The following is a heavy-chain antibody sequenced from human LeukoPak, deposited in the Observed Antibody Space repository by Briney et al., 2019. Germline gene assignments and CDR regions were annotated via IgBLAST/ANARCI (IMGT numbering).Heavy chain of an antibody. CDR2: ISGSGGST. Sequence: GGSLRLSCAASGFTFSSYAMSWVRQAPGKGLEWVSAISGSGGSTYYADSVMGRFTISRDNSKNTLYLQMNSLRAEDTAVYYCAKDPTPSTVTHFDYWGQGTLVTVSS. CDR1: GFTFSSYA. D-gene: IGHD4-17*01. V-gene: IGHV3-23*01. J-gene: IGHJ4*02. CDR3: AKDPTPSTVTHFDY.